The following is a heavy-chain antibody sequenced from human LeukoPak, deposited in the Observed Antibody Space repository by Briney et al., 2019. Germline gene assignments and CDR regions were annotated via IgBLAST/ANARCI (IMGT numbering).Heavy chain of an antibody. V-gene: IGHV1-69*06. CDR2: IIPIFGTA. CDR1: GGTFSSYA. J-gene: IGHJ3*02. CDR3: ARAHSYAFRGAFDI. Sequence: SVKVSCKASGGTFSSYAISWVRQAPGQGLEWMGGIIPIFGTANYAQKFQGRVTITADKSTSTAYMELSSLRSEDTAVYYCARAHSYAFRGAFDIWGQGTMVTVSS. D-gene: IGHD1-26*01.